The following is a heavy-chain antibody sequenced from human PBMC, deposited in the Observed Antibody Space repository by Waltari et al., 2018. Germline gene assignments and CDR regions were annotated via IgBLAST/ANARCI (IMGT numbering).Heavy chain of an antibody. CDR3: ARGRDGYIQDVFDI. CDR1: GFPFSTYN. Sequence: EVQLVESGGGLVQPGGSLGPSCAPPGFPFSTYNMNWVRQAPGKGLEWVSYISSSTTTYYADYVKGRFTISRDNAKNSLYLQMNSLRAEDTALYYCARGRDGYIQDVFDIWGQGTMVSVSS. CDR2: ISSSTTT. J-gene: IGHJ3*02. V-gene: IGHV3-48*01. D-gene: IGHD5-12*01.